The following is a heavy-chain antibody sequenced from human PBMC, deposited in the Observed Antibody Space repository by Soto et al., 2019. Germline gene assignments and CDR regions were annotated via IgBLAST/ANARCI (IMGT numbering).Heavy chain of an antibody. V-gene: IGHV4-31*03. CDR1: GGSISSGGYY. J-gene: IGHJ4*02. CDR2: IYYSGST. CDR3: ATRSRTHCTNGVCEVDY. D-gene: IGHD2-8*01. Sequence: QVQLQESGPGLVKPSQTLSLTCTVSGGSISSGGYYWSWIRQHPGKGLEWIGYIYYSGSTYYNPSLKSRVTLSVDTSKNQFSLKLSSVTAADTAVYYCATRSRTHCTNGVCEVDYWGQGTLVTVSS.